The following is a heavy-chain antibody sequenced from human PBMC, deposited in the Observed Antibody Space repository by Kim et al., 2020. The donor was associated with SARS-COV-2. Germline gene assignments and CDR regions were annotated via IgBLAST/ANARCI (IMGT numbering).Heavy chain of an antibody. CDR3: AKGAETSIPGVFDY. J-gene: IGHJ4*02. D-gene: IGHD2-21*01. V-gene: IGHV1-3*01. CDR1: GYTFTNYR. CDR2: ITPGGDT. Sequence: ASVKVSCKASGYTFTNYRVHWVRQAPGQRFEWMGRITPGGDTKYSQKFQDRVTITSDTSASTTSLEVSSLGSEDTAIYYCAKGAETSIPGVFDYCGQG.